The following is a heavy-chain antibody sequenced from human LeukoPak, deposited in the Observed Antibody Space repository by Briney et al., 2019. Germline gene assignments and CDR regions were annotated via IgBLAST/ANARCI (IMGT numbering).Heavy chain of an antibody. J-gene: IGHJ4*02. D-gene: IGHD3-22*01. Sequence: GGSLRLSCAASGFSISIYGMHWVRQAPGKGLEWVAFIRYDGGNKFYADSVKGRFTISRDNSKNTLYLHMNSLRVEDTAVYYCAKGLGSGYQFDYWGQGTLVTVSS. CDR2: IRYDGGNK. CDR3: AKGLGSGYQFDY. V-gene: IGHV3-30*02. CDR1: GFSISIYG.